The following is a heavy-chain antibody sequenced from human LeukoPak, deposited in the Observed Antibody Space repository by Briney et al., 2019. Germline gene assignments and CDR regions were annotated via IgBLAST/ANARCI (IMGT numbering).Heavy chain of an antibody. CDR1: NGPLTGYF. Sequence: SETLSLTCAVYNGPLTGYFWSWIRQSPGKGLEWIGEIDHAGSISYNPSLKSRVIVSRETSRKQFSLKLSSVTAADTAVYYCARVGITIFGVVTNWFDPWGQGTLVTVSS. CDR3: ARVGITIFGVVTNWFDP. CDR2: IDHAGSI. D-gene: IGHD3-3*01. V-gene: IGHV4-34*01. J-gene: IGHJ5*02.